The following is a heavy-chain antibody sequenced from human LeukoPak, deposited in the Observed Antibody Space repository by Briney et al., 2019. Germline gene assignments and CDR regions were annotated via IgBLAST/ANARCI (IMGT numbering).Heavy chain of an antibody. V-gene: IGHV4-59*01. Sequence: SETLSLTCTVSGGSISSYYWSWIRQPPGKGLEWIGYIYYSGSTNYNPSLKSRVTISVDTSKNQFSLKLSSVTAADTAVYYCATAAGYSYGNFDYWGQGTLVTVSS. J-gene: IGHJ4*02. CDR1: GGSISSYY. CDR3: ATAAGYSYGNFDY. CDR2: IYYSGST. D-gene: IGHD5-18*01.